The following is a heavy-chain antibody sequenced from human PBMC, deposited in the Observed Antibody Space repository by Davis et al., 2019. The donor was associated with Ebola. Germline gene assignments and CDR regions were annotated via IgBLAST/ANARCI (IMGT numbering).Heavy chain of an antibody. CDR1: GGSITSSTRYY. D-gene: IGHD5-18*01. J-gene: IGHJ2*01. Sequence: SETLSLTCSVPGGSITSSTRYYWGWIRQPPGQGLEWIGYIYFSGSTYYNPSLKSRGTISADTSKNQLSLKLRSVTAADTAVYYCARGLDTAMVSYWYFDLWGRGTLVTVSS. CDR3: ARGLDTAMVSYWYFDL. CDR2: IYFSGST. V-gene: IGHV4-30-4*08.